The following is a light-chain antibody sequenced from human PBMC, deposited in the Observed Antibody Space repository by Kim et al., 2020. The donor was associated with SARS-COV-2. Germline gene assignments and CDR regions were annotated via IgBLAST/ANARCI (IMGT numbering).Light chain of an antibody. CDR2: AAS. CDR3: QQSRST. CDR1: QGISSY. J-gene: IGKJ2*02. V-gene: IGKV1-9*01. Sequence: SFLSASVGDRVTVTCRASQGISSYLAWYQQKPGKAHKLLIYAASTLQSGVPSRFSGSGSGTEFTLTISSLQPEDFATYYCQQSRSTFGQGTKLEI.